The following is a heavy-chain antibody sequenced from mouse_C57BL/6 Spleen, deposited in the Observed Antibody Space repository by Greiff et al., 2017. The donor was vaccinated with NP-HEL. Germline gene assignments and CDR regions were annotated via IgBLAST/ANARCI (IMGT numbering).Heavy chain of an antibody. CDR3: ARSLYYGSSSRYFDY. CDR2: IDPNSGGT. V-gene: IGHV1-72*01. D-gene: IGHD1-1*01. Sequence: QVQLQQSGPELVKPGASVKLSCKASGYTFTSYWMHWVKQRPGRGLEWIGRIDPNSGGTKYNEKFKSKATLTVDKPSSTAYMQLSSLTPEDSAVYYCARSLYYGSSSRYFDYWGQGTTLTVSS. CDR1: GYTFTSYW. J-gene: IGHJ2*01.